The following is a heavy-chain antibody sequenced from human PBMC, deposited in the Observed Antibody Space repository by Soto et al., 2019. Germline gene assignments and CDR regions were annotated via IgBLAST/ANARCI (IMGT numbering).Heavy chain of an antibody. Sequence: QVQLEESGPGLVKPSQTLSLTCTVSGGSIRNSGYYGTWIRQFPGKGLEWIGYIFHTGNTYYNPSLRSRLSISVDTSKNQFSLRLSSVTAADTAVYYWATCGHTYGNAFDIWGQGTLVTVSS. CDR1: GGSIRNSGYY. CDR3: ATCGHTYGNAFDI. D-gene: IGHD5-18*01. V-gene: IGHV4-31*03. CDR2: IFHTGNT. J-gene: IGHJ3*02.